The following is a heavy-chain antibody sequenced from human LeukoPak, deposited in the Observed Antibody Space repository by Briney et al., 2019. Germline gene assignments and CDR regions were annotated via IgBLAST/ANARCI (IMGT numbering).Heavy chain of an antibody. V-gene: IGHV3-21*01. CDR3: AREFGYNKRIDS. CDR1: GFSFSTYP. Sequence: GGSLRLSCAASGFSFSTYPMTWVRRAPGKGLEWVSSISSSSSSLYYADSVKGRFTISRDNAWNSLYLQMSGLRVEDTAVYYCAREFGYNKRIDSWGQGILITVSS. D-gene: IGHD5-24*01. CDR2: ISSSSSSL. J-gene: IGHJ4*02.